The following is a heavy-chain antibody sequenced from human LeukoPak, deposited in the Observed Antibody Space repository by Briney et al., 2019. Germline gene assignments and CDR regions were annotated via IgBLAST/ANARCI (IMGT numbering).Heavy chain of an antibody. CDR3: ARGVKVRGVNYYAMDV. D-gene: IGHD3-10*01. CDR2: IRYDGTNK. V-gene: IGHV3-30*02. CDR1: GLSFSGYW. Sequence: PGGSLRLSCAASGLSFSGYWLHWVRQAPGKGLEWVAFIRYDGTNKYYADSVKGRFTISRDNSKNTLSLQMNSLRAEDTAVYYCARGVKVRGVNYYAMDVWGQGTTVTVSS. J-gene: IGHJ6*02.